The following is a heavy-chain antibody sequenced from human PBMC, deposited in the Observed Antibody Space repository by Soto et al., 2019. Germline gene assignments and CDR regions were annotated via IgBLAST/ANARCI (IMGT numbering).Heavy chain of an antibody. J-gene: IGHJ5*01. CDR2: VYPSDSDV. CDR1: GYSFADFW. D-gene: IGHD3-3*01. Sequence: SSQVSGYSFADFWIGCVLQMPGKGLEWLGNVYPSDSDVRYSPSFEGRVTISADNSINTAYLHLLNLRASDTAIYYCTTGANNPFGSWGQGTRGTVPS. V-gene: IGHV5-51*01. CDR3: TTGANNPFGS.